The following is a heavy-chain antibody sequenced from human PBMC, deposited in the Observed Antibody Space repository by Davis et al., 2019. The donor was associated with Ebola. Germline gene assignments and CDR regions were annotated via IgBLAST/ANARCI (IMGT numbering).Heavy chain of an antibody. CDR1: GFTFGDYA. V-gene: IGHV3-53*04. CDR3: ARVKLLSAAEMYFDS. D-gene: IGHD2/OR15-2a*01. Sequence: GGSLRLSCTASGFTFGDYAMSWVRQAPGKGLEWVSLIYAGGSTHYADSVKGRFTISRHNSKDTLYLQMSDLTTEDTAVYYCARVKLLSAAEMYFDSWGQGALVTVSS. CDR2: IYAGGST. J-gene: IGHJ4*02.